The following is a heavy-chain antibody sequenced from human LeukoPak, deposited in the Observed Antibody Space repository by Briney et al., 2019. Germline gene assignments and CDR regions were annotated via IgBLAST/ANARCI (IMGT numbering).Heavy chain of an antibody. J-gene: IGHJ4*02. Sequence: GASVKVSCKVSGYTLTEFSMHWVRQAPGKGLEWMGGFDPEDGETIYVQKFQGRVTMTEDTSTDTAYMELSSLRSEDTAVYYCATLSSGIAAAGALSVYWGQGTLVTVSS. CDR2: FDPEDGET. CDR1: GYTLTEFS. D-gene: IGHD6-13*01. CDR3: ATLSSGIAAAGALSVY. V-gene: IGHV1-24*01.